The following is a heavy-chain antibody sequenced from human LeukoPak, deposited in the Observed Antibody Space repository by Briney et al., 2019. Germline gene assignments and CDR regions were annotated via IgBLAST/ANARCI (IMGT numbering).Heavy chain of an antibody. D-gene: IGHD3-16*01. CDR1: GCTFSSYW. CDR2: INHNGNVN. CDR3: ARGGGLDV. J-gene: IGHJ6*02. Sequence: GGSLRLSCAASGCTFSSYWMNWARQAPGKGLEWVASINHNGNVNYYVDSVKGRFTISRDNAKNSLYLQMSNLRAEDTAVYFCARGGGLDVWGQGATVTVSS. V-gene: IGHV3-7*03.